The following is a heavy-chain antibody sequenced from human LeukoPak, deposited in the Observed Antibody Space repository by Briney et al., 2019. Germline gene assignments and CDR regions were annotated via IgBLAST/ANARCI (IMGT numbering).Heavy chain of an antibody. Sequence: PGGSLRLSCAASESTFSDYAMSWVRQAPGKGLEWVSGISGSGGSTYYADSVKGRFTISRDNSRNTLYLQMNSPRAEDTAVYYCAILPGYSSGWYEVNYWGQGTLVTVSS. CDR3: AILPGYSSGWYEVNY. V-gene: IGHV3-23*01. CDR1: ESTFSDYA. CDR2: ISGSGGST. D-gene: IGHD6-13*01. J-gene: IGHJ4*02.